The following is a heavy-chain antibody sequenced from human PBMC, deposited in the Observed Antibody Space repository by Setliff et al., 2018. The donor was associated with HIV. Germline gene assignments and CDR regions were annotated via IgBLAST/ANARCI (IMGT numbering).Heavy chain of an antibody. Sequence: LSLTCTVSGDSIISSRNFWGWIPQPPGKGLEWIGNIHSSGSTYYNPSLKSRVFISVDLSINQFSLKLHSVTAADTAVYYCASGEDSGTYGEPYDSWGQGALVTVSS. CDR1: GDSIISSRNF. J-gene: IGHJ4*02. CDR2: IHSSGST. CDR3: ASGEDSGTYGEPYDS. D-gene: IGHD1-26*01. V-gene: IGHV4-39*01.